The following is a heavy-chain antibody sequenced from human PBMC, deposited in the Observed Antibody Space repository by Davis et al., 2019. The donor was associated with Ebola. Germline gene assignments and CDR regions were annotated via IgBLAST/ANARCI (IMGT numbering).Heavy chain of an antibody. CDR3: AKDKDGYDYYYYGMDV. J-gene: IGHJ6*02. D-gene: IGHD5-12*01. CDR2: ISWDGGST. V-gene: IGHV3-43*01. Sequence: GESLKISCAASGFTFSSYDMHWVRQAPGKGLEWVSLISWDGGSTYYADSVKGRFTISRDNSKNSLYLQMNSLRTEDTAVYYCAKDKDGYDYYYYGMDVWGQGTTVTVSS. CDR1: GFTFSSYD.